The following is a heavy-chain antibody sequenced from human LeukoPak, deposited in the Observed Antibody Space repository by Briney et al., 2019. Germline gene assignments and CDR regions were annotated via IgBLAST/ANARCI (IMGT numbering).Heavy chain of an antibody. Sequence: PSETLSLTCTVSGGSISRNYWNWIRQPPGKGLEWLSAISGTGGSTFYADSVKGRFTISRDNSKNTLYLQMNSLRAEDTAVYFCVKGAIRDPYYFDYWGQGTLVTVSS. CDR1: GGSISRNY. J-gene: IGHJ4*02. CDR3: VKGAIRDPYYFDY. CDR2: ISGTGGST. V-gene: IGHV3-23*01. D-gene: IGHD2-2*02.